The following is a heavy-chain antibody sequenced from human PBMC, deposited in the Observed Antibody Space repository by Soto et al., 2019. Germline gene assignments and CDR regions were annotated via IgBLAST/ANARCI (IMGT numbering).Heavy chain of an antibody. Sequence: SGPTLVNPTQTLTLTCTFSGFSLSTSGMCVSWIRQPPGKALEWLALIDWDDDKYYSTSLKTRLTISKDTSKNQVVLTMTNMDPVDTATYYCARIEWNYGYYYGMDVWGQGTTVTVSS. CDR2: IDWDDDK. CDR1: GFSLSTSGMC. CDR3: ARIEWNYGYYYGMDV. V-gene: IGHV2-70*01. D-gene: IGHD1-7*01. J-gene: IGHJ6*02.